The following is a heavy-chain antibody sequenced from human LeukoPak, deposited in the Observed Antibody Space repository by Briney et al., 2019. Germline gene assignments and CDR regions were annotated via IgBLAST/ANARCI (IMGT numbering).Heavy chain of an antibody. CDR2: TSYDGSDK. J-gene: IGHJ4*02. V-gene: IGHV3-30*18. D-gene: IGHD5-12*01. CDR3: AKGVRGYSDYETDFDY. CDR1: GFTFSTYG. Sequence: GGSLRLSCAVSGFTFSTYGMHWVRQAPGKGLEWVAVTSYDGSDKYYADSVKGRFTISRDNSKNTLYLQINSLRAEDTAVYYCAKGVRGYSDYETDFDYWGQGTLVTVSS.